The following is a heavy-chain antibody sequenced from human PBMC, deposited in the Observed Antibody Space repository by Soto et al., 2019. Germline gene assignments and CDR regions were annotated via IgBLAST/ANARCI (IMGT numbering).Heavy chain of an antibody. CDR2: IVPTLRLT. J-gene: IGHJ5*02. CDR1: GGTSTIYT. Sequence: QVQLVQSGAEVKKPGSSLKVSCETSGGTSTIYTITWVRQAPGQGLQWMGRIVPTLRLTNYAQDFQGRLTRAAGTSTSTAHLELSSLTSDDTAVYYCATEKYGAGRVGVDTWGQGTLVTVSS. D-gene: IGHD1-26*01. CDR3: ATEKYGAGRVGVDT. V-gene: IGHV1-69*08.